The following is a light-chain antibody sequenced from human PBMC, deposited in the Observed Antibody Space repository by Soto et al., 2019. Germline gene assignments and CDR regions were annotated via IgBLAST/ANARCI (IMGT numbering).Light chain of an antibody. CDR3: HASDTSGSGSV. Sequence: QSVLTQPPSVSGAPGQRVTISCTGSSSNIGAGYDVNWYQQLPGTAPKLLIYGNTNRPSGVPDRFSGSKSGTSGSLAISGRHPEDEAEEYYHASDTSGSGSVFGGGTKLTVL. J-gene: IGLJ2*01. CDR1: SSNIGAGYD. V-gene: IGLV1-40*01. CDR2: GNT.